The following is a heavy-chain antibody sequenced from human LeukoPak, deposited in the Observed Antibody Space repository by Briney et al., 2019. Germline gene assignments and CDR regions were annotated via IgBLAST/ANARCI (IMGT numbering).Heavy chain of an antibody. CDR3: ARDWGLNWNDPANKLSYFDY. V-gene: IGHV3-21*01. Sequence: GGSLRLSCAASGFTFSGYSMNWVRQAPGKGLEWVSSISSSSSYIYYADSVKGRFTISRDNAKNSLYLQMNSLRAEDTAVYYCARDWGLNWNDPANKLSYFDYWGQGTLVTVSS. CDR1: GFTFSGYS. J-gene: IGHJ4*02. CDR2: ISSSSSYI. D-gene: IGHD1-1*01.